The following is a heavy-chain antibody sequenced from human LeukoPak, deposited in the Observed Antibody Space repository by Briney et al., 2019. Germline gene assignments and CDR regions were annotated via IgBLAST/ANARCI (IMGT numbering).Heavy chain of an antibody. V-gene: IGHV1-18*01. CDR3: TGDLVSWRQSILDWFDP. D-gene: IGHD3-9*01. CDR2: FGVSKGNT. Sequence: ASVTVSRKSSGYNFNSYAFSWLRQAPAPGLERMGCFGVSKGNTNYAQKFQDRVTITTDTTTSTAYMELRSLRSDDTAVYYCTGDLVSWRQSILDWFDPWGQGTLVTVSS. CDR1: GYNFNSYA. J-gene: IGHJ5*02.